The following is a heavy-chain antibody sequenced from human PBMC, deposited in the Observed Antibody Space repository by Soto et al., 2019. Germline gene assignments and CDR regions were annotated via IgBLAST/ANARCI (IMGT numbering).Heavy chain of an antibody. J-gene: IGHJ6*02. D-gene: IGHD2-21*02. CDR2: VYSTGST. Sequence: SETLSLTCTVSGGSIRNYYWSWIRQPPGKGLEWIGYVYSTGSTIYNPSLKSRVTISVDTSKNQFSLKLNSVTAADTAVYYCARDLWGYCGADCYPLDVWGQGTTVTVSS. CDR1: GGSIRNYY. CDR3: ARDLWGYCGADCYPLDV. V-gene: IGHV4-59*01.